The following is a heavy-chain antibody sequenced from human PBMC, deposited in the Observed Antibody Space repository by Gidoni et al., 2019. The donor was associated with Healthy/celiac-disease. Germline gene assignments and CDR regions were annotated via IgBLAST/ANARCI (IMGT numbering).Heavy chain of an antibody. CDR3: ARHPKSRYYDSSGMG. V-gene: IGHV5-10-1*03. CDR1: GYSFTSYW. CDR2: IDPSDSYT. D-gene: IGHD3-22*01. J-gene: IGHJ4*02. Sequence: EVQLVQSGAEVKKPGESLRNSCKGPGYSFTSYWISWVRQMPGKGLEWMGRIDPSDSYTNYSPSFQGHVTISADKSISTAYLQWSSLKASDTAMYYCARHPKSRYYDSSGMGWGQGTLVTVSS.